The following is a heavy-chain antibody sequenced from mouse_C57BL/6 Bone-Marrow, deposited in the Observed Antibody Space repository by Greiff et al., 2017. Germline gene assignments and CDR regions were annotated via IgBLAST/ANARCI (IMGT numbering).Heavy chain of an antibody. J-gene: IGHJ4*01. Sequence: QVQLQQPGAELVMPGASVKLSCKASGYTFTSYWMHWVKQRPGQGLEWIGEIDPSDSYTNYNQKFKGKSTLTVDKSSSTAYMQLSSLTSEDSAVYYCAREKGYLMDYWGQGTSVTVSS. CDR1: GYTFTSYW. V-gene: IGHV1-69*01. CDR3: AREKGYLMDY. CDR2: IDPSDSYT.